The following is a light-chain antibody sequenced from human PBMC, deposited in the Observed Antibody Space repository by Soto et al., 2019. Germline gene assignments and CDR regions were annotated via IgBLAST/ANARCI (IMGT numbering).Light chain of an antibody. J-gene: IGKJ4*01. V-gene: IGKV1-5*01. Sequence: DIQMTQSPSTLSASVGDRVTITCRASQSISRWLAWYRQKPGKAPEVVIYDVSTLAFGVPSRISGSGSGTEFTLTIRNLQPDDFATYSCQQYSSYPITFGGGTK. CDR1: QSISRW. CDR3: QQYSSYPIT. CDR2: DVS.